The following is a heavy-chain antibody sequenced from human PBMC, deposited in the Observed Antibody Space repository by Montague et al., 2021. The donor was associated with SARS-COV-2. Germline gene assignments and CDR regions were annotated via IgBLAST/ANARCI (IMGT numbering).Heavy chain of an antibody. D-gene: IGHD1-14*01. J-gene: IGHJ4*02. CDR2: ISGRGSYT. Sequence: SPRLSCAASGFTFSDYYMSWIRQAPGKGLEWVSYISGRGSYTDYADSVKGRFTISRDNARKSLYLEMNSLRAEDTAVYYCARLVGVESNRRDYFNYWGQGTLVTVSS. V-gene: IGHV3-11*03. CDR3: ARLVGVESNRRDYFNY. CDR1: GFTFSDYY.